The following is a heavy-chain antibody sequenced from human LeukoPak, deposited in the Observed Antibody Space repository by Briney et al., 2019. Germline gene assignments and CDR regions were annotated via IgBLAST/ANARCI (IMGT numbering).Heavy chain of an antibody. D-gene: IGHD1-26*01. CDR1: GGSISSSNYY. V-gene: IGHV4-39*01. J-gene: IGHJ4*02. Sequence: SETLSLTCTVSGGSISSSNYYWGWIRQPPGKGLKWIGNIYYSGTTYYNPSLKSRVTISVDTSKNQFSLKLNSVTAEDTAVYYCARGLVGATMSNWGQGALVTVSS. CDR3: ARGLVGATMSN. CDR2: IYYSGTT.